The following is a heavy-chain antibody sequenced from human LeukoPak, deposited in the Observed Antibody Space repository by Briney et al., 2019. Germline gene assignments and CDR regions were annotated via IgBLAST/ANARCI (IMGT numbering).Heavy chain of an antibody. V-gene: IGHV3-23*01. Sequence: PGGSLRLSCAASGFTFSSYAMSWVRQAPGKGLEWVSSISDSADNTYYADSVEGRFTISRDNSKNTLFLQMNSLGAEDTAVYYCAKVYWYGSGSFIFDYWGQGTLVTVSS. CDR1: GFTFSSYA. J-gene: IGHJ4*02. CDR2: ISDSADNT. CDR3: AKVYWYGSGSFIFDY. D-gene: IGHD3-10*01.